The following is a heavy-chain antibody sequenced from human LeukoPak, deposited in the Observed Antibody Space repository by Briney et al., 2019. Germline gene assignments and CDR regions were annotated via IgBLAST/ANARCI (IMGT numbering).Heavy chain of an antibody. CDR1: GFTFSSYG. V-gene: IGHV3-33*01. Sequence: GGSLRLSCAASGFTFSSYGMHWVRQAPGKGLEWVAVIWDDGSNKYYADSVKGRFTISRDNSKNTLYLQMNSLRAEDTAVYYCARDGFYIWGSYRYSQRFDYWGQGTLVTISS. D-gene: IGHD3-16*02. CDR2: IWDDGSNK. J-gene: IGHJ4*02. CDR3: ARDGFYIWGSYRYSQRFDY.